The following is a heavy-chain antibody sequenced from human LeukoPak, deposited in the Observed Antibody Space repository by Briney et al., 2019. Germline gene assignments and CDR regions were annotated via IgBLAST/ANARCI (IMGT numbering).Heavy chain of an antibody. V-gene: IGHV4-61*01. D-gene: IGHD3-22*01. CDR1: GGSVSSGISY. Sequence: PSETLSLTCSVSGGSVSSGISYWSWIRMPPGKGLEWVGFIYYSGSTNYNPSLKSRVTISVDTSKIQFSLKLSSVTAADTAVYYCARRKYYYDSSGYFYYFDYWGQGTLVTGSS. J-gene: IGHJ4*02. CDR2: IYYSGST. CDR3: ARRKYYYDSSGYFYYFDY.